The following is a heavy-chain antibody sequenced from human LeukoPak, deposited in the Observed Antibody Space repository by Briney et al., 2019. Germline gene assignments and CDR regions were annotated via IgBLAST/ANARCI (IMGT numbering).Heavy chain of an antibody. V-gene: IGHV4-59*01. J-gene: IGHJ4*02. D-gene: IGHD5-24*01. CDR2: INYSGST. CDR3: ARAVGYNSLPYFDY. Sequence: RTSETLSLTCAVSGGSISSYYWSWIRQPPGKGLEWIGYINYSGSTNHNSSLNSRITISEDTSKNQFSLKLSSVTAADTAVYYCARAVGYNSLPYFDYWGQGTLVTVSS. CDR1: GGSISSYY.